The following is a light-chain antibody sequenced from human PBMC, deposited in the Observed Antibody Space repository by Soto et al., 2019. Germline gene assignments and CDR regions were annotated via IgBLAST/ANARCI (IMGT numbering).Light chain of an antibody. J-gene: IGLJ1*01. CDR1: SSNIGGNS. CDR3: GSWDSSLSADV. Sequence: QSVMTQPPSVSAAPGQTVTISCSGSSSNIGGNSVSWYQQLPGTAPKLLIYDDNKRPPGIPDRFSGSKSGTSATLGITGFQTGDEADYYCGSWDSSLSADVFGTGTKLTVL. V-gene: IGLV1-51*01. CDR2: DDN.